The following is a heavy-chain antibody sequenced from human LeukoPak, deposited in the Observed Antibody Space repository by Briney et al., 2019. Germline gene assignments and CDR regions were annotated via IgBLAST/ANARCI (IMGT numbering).Heavy chain of an antibody. CDR2: ISSSSSYI. J-gene: IGHJ4*02. CDR3: VTAAGLGVYYFDY. D-gene: IGHD6-13*01. CDR1: GFTFSSYS. Sequence: GSLRLSCAASGFTFSSYSMNWVRQAPGKGLEWVSSISSSSSYIYYADSAKGRFTISRDNAKNSLYLQMNSLRAEDTAVYYCVTAAGLGVYYFDYWGQGTLVTVSS. V-gene: IGHV3-21*01.